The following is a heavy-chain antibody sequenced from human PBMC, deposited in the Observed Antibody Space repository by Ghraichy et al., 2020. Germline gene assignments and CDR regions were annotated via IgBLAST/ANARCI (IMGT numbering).Heavy chain of an antibody. CDR3: AIRGGDWNLPQLRGYDDIAVAGTDWFDP. CDR1: GGTFSSYA. J-gene: IGHJ5*02. D-gene: IGHD6-19*01. V-gene: IGHV1-69*13. CDR2: IIPIFGTA. Sequence: SVKVSCKASGGTFSSYAISWVRQAPGQGLEWMGGIIPIFGTANYAQKFQGRVTITADESTSTAYMELSSLRSEDTAVYYCAIRGGDWNLPQLRGYDDIAVAGTDWFDPWGQGTLVTVSS.